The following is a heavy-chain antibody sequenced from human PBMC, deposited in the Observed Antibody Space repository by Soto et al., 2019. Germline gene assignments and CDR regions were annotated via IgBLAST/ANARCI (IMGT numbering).Heavy chain of an antibody. Sequence: GGSLRLSCAASGFTFSSYAMSWVRQAPGKGLEWVSAISGSGGSTYYADSVKGRFTISRDNSKNTLYLQMNSLRAEDTAVYYCAKDKDCSSTSCSGSFDYWGQGTLVTVSS. V-gene: IGHV3-23*01. CDR2: ISGSGGST. J-gene: IGHJ4*02. CDR1: GFTFSSYA. D-gene: IGHD2-2*01. CDR3: AKDKDCSSTSCSGSFDY.